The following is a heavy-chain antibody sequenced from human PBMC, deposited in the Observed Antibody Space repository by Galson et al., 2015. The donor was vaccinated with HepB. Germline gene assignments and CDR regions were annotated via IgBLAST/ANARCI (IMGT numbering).Heavy chain of an antibody. J-gene: IGHJ4*02. Sequence: SVKVSCKASGYTFTGYFINWVRQAPGQGLEWMGWIGPNPGSTHYAQKFQGRVTMTRDTSISTAYMELSGLRSDDTAVYYCARDLMDTPMGEFDYWGQGTLVTVSS. D-gene: IGHD5-18*01. CDR2: IGPNPGST. V-gene: IGHV1-2*02. CDR1: GYTFTGYF. CDR3: ARDLMDTPMGEFDY.